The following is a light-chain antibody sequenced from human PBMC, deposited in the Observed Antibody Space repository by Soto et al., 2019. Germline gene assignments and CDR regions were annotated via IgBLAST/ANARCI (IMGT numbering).Light chain of an antibody. Sequence: DIQMTQSPSSLSASVVERMTIRCRASQTINNRLAWYQQKPGKAPKLLIFDVSTLESGVPSRFSGSGSGTEFTLTISTLQPDDFATYYCQQYDSFWTMFGQGTRWIS. CDR2: DVS. CDR3: QQYDSFWTM. V-gene: IGKV1-5*01. CDR1: QTINNR. J-gene: IGKJ1*01.